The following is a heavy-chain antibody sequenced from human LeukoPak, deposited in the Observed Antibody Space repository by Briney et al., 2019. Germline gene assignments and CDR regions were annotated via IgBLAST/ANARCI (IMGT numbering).Heavy chain of an antibody. D-gene: IGHD6-25*01. V-gene: IGHV3-9*01. Sequence: GRSLRLSCAASGFTFDDYAMHWVRQAPGKGLEWVSGISWNSGSIGYADSVKSRFTISRDNSKNTLYLQMNSLGAEDTAVYYCAKDRRTAAAGGSFDYWGQGALVTVSS. CDR1: GFTFDDYA. CDR2: ISWNSGSI. J-gene: IGHJ4*02. CDR3: AKDRRTAAAGGSFDY.